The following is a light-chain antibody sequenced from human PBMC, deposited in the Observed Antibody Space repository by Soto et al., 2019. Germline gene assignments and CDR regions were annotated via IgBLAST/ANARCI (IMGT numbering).Light chain of an antibody. Sequence: SASASLGASVKLTCTLSSGHSSYAIAWHQQQPEKGPRYLMKLNSDGSHSKGDGIPDRFSGSSSGAERYLTISSLQSEDEADYYCQAWGTGTLVFGGGTKVTVL. CDR2: LNSDGSH. J-gene: IGLJ3*02. CDR1: SGHSSYA. V-gene: IGLV4-69*01. CDR3: QAWGTGTLV.